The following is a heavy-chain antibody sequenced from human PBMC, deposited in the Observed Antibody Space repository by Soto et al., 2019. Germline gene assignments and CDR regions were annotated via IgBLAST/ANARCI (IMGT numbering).Heavy chain of an antibody. CDR3: ARELVVGVTANYFDY. V-gene: IGHV3-33*01. D-gene: IGHD2-21*02. CDR2: IWYDGSNK. CDR1: GFTFSSYG. J-gene: IGHJ4*02. Sequence: GESLRISCAASGFTFSSYGMHWVRQAPGKGLEWVAVIWYDGSNKYYADSVKGRFTISRDNSKNTLYLQMNSLRAEDTAVYYCARELVVGVTANYFDYWGQGTLVTGSS.